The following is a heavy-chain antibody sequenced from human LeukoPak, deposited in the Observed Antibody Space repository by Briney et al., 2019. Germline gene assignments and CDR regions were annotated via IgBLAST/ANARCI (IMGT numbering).Heavy chain of an antibody. CDR1: GGSFSGYY. CDR2: INHSGST. CDR3: ASAEPECELYGF. V-gene: IGHV4-34*01. J-gene: IGHJ4*02. D-gene: IGHD1-26*01. Sequence: SETLSLTCAVYGGSFSGYYWTWIRQPPGKGLEWIGEINHSGSTNYNPSLKSRVTISVDTSKNQFSLKMSSVTAVYTAVYYCASAEPECELYGFWGQGTLVTVSS.